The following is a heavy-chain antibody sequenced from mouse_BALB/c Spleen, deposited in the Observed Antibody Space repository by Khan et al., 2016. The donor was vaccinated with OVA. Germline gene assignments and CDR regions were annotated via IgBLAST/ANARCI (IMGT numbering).Heavy chain of an antibody. J-gene: IGHJ3*01. V-gene: IGHV5-6*01. Sequence: EVQLVESGGDLVKPGGSLKLSCAASGFTFSSYSMSWVRQTPDKRLEWVASISSGGDYTYYPDSVKGRFTISRDNAKNTLYLQMSDLKSEDTAMYYCADHLTGPFAYWGQGTLVTVSA. CDR2: ISSGGDYT. D-gene: IGHD4-1*01. CDR3: ADHLTGPFAY. CDR1: GFTFSSYS.